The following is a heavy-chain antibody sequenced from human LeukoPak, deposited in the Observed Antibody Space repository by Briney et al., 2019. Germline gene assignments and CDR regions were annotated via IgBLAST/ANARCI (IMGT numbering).Heavy chain of an antibody. D-gene: IGHD6-13*01. Sequence: LPGRSLRLSCAASGFTFDDYAMHWVRQAPGKGLEWVSGISWNSGSIGYADSVKGRFTISGDNAKNSLYLQMNSLRAEDTALYYCAKDGVAAAGRAEYFQHWGQGTLVTVSS. V-gene: IGHV3-9*01. CDR2: ISWNSGSI. CDR3: AKDGVAAAGRAEYFQH. J-gene: IGHJ1*01. CDR1: GFTFDDYA.